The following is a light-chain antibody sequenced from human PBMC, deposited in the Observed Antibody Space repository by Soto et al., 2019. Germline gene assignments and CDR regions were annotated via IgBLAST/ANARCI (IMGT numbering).Light chain of an antibody. CDR3: SSYTSSSTHGV. V-gene: IGLV2-14*01. J-gene: IGLJ3*02. CDR2: EVS. CDR1: SSDVGGYNY. Sequence: QSALTQPASVSGSPGQSITISCTGTSSDVGGYNYVSWYQQHPGKAPKIMIYEVSNRPSGVSNRFSGSKSGNTASLTISGLQAEDEADYHCSSYTSSSTHGVFGGGTKLTVL.